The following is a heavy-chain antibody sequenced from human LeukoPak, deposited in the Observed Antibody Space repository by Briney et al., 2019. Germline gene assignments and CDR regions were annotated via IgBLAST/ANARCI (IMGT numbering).Heavy chain of an antibody. CDR3: ARGGDDSGLYFAY. J-gene: IGHJ4*02. Sequence: ASVQFSCKASGSTFTGVYIHWGRQAPGQGLEWMAWINPQSGATNYAQKFQGRVTMTRDMSINTAYMEVTSLRFDDTAVYYCARGGDDSGLYFAYWGQGTLVTVSS. D-gene: IGHD3-22*01. V-gene: IGHV1-2*02. CDR1: GSTFTGVY. CDR2: INPQSGAT.